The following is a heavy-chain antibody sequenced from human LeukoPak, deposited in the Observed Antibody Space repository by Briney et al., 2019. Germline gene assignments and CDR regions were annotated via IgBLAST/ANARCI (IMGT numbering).Heavy chain of an antibody. D-gene: IGHD2/OR15-2a*01. Sequence: SETLSLTCTVSGGSISSYYWSWIRQPPGKGVEWIGYIYYSGSTNYNPSLKSRVTISVDTSKNQSSLKLSSVTAADTAVYYCARDTGNPRYYYGMDVWGQGTTVTVSS. J-gene: IGHJ6*02. V-gene: IGHV4-59*01. CDR1: GGSISSYY. CDR2: IYYSGST. CDR3: ARDTGNPRYYYGMDV.